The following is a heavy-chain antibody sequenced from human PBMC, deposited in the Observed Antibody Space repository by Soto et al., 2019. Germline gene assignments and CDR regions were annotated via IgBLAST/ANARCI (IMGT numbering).Heavy chain of an antibody. CDR1: GGSFSGYY. CDR2: INHSGST. Sequence: SETLSLTCAVYGGSFSGYYWSWIRQPPGKGLEWIGEINHSGSTNYNPSLKSRVTISVDTSKNQFSLKLSSVTAADTAVYYCARGRRRFRMTAVVITTGDWFDPWGQGTLVTVSS. D-gene: IGHD3-22*01. V-gene: IGHV4-34*01. CDR3: ARGRRRFRMTAVVITTGDWFDP. J-gene: IGHJ5*02.